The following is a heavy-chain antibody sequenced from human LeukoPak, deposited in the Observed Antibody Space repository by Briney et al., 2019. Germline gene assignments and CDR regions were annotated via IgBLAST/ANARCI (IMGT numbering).Heavy chain of an antibody. CDR2: ISAYNGNT. D-gene: IGHD7-27*01. J-gene: IGHJ6*03. V-gene: IGHV1-18*01. CDR3: ADHGSVTGDYYYYMDV. Sequence: ASVKVSCKASGYSFNKYSISWVRQAPGQGLEWMGWISAYNGNTKYAQKFQGRVTMTTDTSTSTAYMELRSLRSDDTAVYYCADHGSVTGDYYYYMDVWGKGTTVTVSS. CDR1: GYSFNKYS.